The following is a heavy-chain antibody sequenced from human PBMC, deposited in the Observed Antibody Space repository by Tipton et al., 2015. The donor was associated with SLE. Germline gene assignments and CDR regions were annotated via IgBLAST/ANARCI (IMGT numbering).Heavy chain of an antibody. J-gene: IGHJ4*02. D-gene: IGHD6-6*01. CDR2: IWYDGSNK. V-gene: IGHV3-33*06. CDR1: GFTFSIYG. Sequence: SGFTFSIYGMHWVRQAPGKGLEWVAVIWYDGSNKYYADSVKGRFTISRDNSKNTLYLQMNSLRAEDTAVYYCTNLAALDTGYWGQGTLVTVSS. CDR3: TNLAALDTGY.